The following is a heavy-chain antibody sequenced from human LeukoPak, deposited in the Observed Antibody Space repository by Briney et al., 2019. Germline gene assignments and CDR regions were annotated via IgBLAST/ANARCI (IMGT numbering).Heavy chain of an antibody. CDR3: AKTSVGGGRIIGSGYFDS. CDR2: ISASGGST. CDR1: GFTFSSYA. V-gene: IGHV3-23*01. Sequence: GGSLRLSCAASGFTFSSYAMSWVRQAPGKGLDWVSAISASGGSTSYADSVKGRFTISRDNSKNTLYLQMSSLRAEDTAVYYCAKTSVGGGRIIGSGYFDSWGQGTLVTVSS. D-gene: IGHD2-15*01. J-gene: IGHJ4*02.